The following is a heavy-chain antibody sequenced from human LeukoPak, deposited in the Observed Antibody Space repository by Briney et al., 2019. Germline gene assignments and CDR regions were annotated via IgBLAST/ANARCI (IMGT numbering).Heavy chain of an antibody. CDR3: ARDPNGDYIGAFDF. V-gene: IGHV3-23*01. Sequence: GGSLRLSCAVSGITLSNYGMSWVRQAPGKGLEWVSGISGSGGNTYYADSVKGRFTISRDNSKNMLYLQMSSLTADDTAIYYCARDPNGDYIGAFDFGGQGTMVTVSS. CDR1: GITLSNYG. J-gene: IGHJ3*01. D-gene: IGHD4-17*01. CDR2: ISGSGGNT.